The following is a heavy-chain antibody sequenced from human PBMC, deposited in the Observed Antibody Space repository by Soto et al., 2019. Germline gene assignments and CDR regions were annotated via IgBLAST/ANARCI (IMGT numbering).Heavy chain of an antibody. Sequence: VGSLRLSCAASGFTFSGSAMHWVRQASGKGLEWVGRIRSKANSYATAYAASVKGRFTISRDDPKNTAYLQMNSLKTEDTAVYYCKAVVVPAADYGMDVWGQGTTVTVSS. CDR2: IRSKANSYAT. J-gene: IGHJ6*02. V-gene: IGHV3-73*01. CDR3: KAVVVPAADYGMDV. CDR1: GFTFSGSA. D-gene: IGHD2-2*01.